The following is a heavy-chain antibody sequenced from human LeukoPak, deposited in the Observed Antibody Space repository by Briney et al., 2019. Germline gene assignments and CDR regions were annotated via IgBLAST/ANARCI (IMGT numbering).Heavy chain of an antibody. CDR1: GGSISSYY. Sequence: SETPPLTCTVSGGSISSYYWTWIRQPAGKGLEWIGRIYSSGSTNYNPSLKSRVTMSVDKSQNQFSLKLSSVTAADTAVYYCARARDYYDSSSYPNWFDPWGQGTLVTVSS. D-gene: IGHD3-22*01. V-gene: IGHV4-4*07. CDR2: IYSSGST. CDR3: ARARDYYDSSSYPNWFDP. J-gene: IGHJ5*02.